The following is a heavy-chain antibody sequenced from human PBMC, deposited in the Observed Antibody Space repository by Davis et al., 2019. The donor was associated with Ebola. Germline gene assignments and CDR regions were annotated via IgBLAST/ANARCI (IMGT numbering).Heavy chain of an antibody. V-gene: IGHV1-8*01. D-gene: IGHD1-1*01. CDR3: ARERGGTRFDP. Sequence: FQGRVTMTRDTSINTAYMELSGLTSEDTGVYYCARERGGTRFDPWGQGTLVTVSS. J-gene: IGHJ5*02.